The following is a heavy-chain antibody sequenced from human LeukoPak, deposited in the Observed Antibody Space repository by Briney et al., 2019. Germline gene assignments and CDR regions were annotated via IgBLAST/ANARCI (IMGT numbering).Heavy chain of an antibody. J-gene: IGHJ4*02. D-gene: IGHD6-19*01. CDR2: ISGSGGST. CDR3: AKVRGVFDSSGWYVPWYYFDY. CDR1: GFTFSSYA. V-gene: IGHV3-23*01. Sequence: GGSLRLSCAASGFTFSSYAMSWVRQAPGKGLEWVSGISGSGGSTYYADSVKGRFTISRDNSKNTLYLQMNSLRAEDTAVYYCAKVRGVFDSSGWYVPWYYFDYWGQGTLVTVSS.